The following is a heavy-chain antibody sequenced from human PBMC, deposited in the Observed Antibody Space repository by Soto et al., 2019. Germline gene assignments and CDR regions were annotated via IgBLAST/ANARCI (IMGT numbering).Heavy chain of an antibody. CDR3: AKRRTEEATILDF. D-gene: IGHD5-12*01. Sequence: QPGGSLRLSCAASGFPFSSFSMTWVRQAPGKGLEWVSTIDPTYGRTYYGDSVKGRFTISRDNSKYTMYLQMNGLRVEDTVIYYCAKRRTEEATILDFWGPGTLVTVSS. J-gene: IGHJ4*02. CDR1: GFPFSSFS. CDR2: IDPTYGRT. V-gene: IGHV3-23*01.